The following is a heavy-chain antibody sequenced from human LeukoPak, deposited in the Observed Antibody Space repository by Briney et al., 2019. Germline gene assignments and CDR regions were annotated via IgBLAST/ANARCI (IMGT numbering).Heavy chain of an antibody. J-gene: IGHJ5*02. Sequence: ASVKVSCKASGYTFTGYYMHWVRQAPGQGLEWMGWINPNSGGTNYAQKFQGRVTMTRDTSISTAYMELSRLRSDDTAVYYCARDTAMVTFWFDPWGQGTLVTVSS. V-gene: IGHV1-2*02. CDR3: ARDTAMVTFWFDP. CDR1: GYTFTGYY. D-gene: IGHD5-18*01. CDR2: INPNSGGT.